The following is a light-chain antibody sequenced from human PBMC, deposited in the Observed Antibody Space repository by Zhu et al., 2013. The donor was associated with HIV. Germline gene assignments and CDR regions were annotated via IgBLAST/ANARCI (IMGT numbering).Light chain of an antibody. CDR3: QQYGISPYT. CDR1: QGVSGHN. J-gene: IGKJ2*01. Sequence: EIVMTQSPATLSVSPGERATLSCRASQGVSGHNLAWYQQIPGQAPRLLIYAASSRATGIPDRFSGSGSGTDFTLTISRLEPGDFAMYYCQQYGISPYTFGQGTNLEIK. V-gene: IGKV3-20*01. CDR2: AAS.